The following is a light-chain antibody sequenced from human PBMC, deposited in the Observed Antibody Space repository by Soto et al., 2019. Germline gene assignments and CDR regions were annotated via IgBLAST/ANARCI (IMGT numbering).Light chain of an antibody. CDR2: KAS. CDR3: QQYNSYST. V-gene: IGKV1-5*03. CDR1: QSISSW. J-gene: IGKJ1*01. Sequence: DIQMTQSPSTLSASVGDRVTITCRASQSISSWLAWYQQKPGKAPKLLIYKASTLESGVPSRFSGSGSGTEFGLTISSLQPDDFATYYCQQYNSYSTFGQGTKVEIK.